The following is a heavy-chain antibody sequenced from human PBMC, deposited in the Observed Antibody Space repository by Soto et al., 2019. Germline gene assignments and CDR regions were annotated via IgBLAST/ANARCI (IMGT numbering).Heavy chain of an antibody. CDR3: ASQALYCSSTSCQNWFDP. J-gene: IGHJ5*02. CDR1: SGSISSSNW. Sequence: QVQLQESGPGLVKPSGTLSLTCAVSSGSISSSNWWSWVRQPPGKGLEWIGEIYHSGSTNYNPSLKSRVTISVDKSKNQFSLKLSSVTAADTAVYYCASQALYCSSTSCQNWFDPWGQEPWSPSPQ. D-gene: IGHD2-2*01. V-gene: IGHV4-4*02. CDR2: IYHSGST.